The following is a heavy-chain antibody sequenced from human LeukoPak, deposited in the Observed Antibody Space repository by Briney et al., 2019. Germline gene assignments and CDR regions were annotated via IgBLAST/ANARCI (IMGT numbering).Heavy chain of an antibody. J-gene: IGHJ6*02. Sequence: SETLSLTCIVSGGSVSSGSYYWSWIRQPPGKGLEWIGYIYNSVRTNYNPSLKSRATISVDTSKNQLSLKLSSVTAADTAVYFCVRDLVATIDHYYYGMDVWGQGTTVTVSS. V-gene: IGHV4-61*01. D-gene: IGHD5-12*01. CDR1: GGSVSSGSYY. CDR3: VRDLVATIDHYYYGMDV. CDR2: IYNSVRT.